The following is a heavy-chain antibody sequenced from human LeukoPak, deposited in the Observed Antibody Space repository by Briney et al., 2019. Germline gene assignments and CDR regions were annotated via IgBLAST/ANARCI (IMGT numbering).Heavy chain of an antibody. D-gene: IGHD3-22*01. CDR2: IYHSGST. CDR3: ARGPEGYSYYFYY. Sequence: SETLSLTCAVSGGSISRGDYCWSWLRQPPGKGLEWIGYIYHSGSTYYNPSLKSRVTISVDKSKNQFSLKLSSVTAADTAMYYCARGPEGYSYYFYYWGQGTLVTVSS. V-gene: IGHV4-30-2*01. CDR1: GGSISRGDYC. J-gene: IGHJ4*02.